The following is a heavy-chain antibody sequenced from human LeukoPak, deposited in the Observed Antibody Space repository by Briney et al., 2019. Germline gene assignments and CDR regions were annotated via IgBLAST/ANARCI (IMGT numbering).Heavy chain of an antibody. CDR2: ISAYNGNT. J-gene: IGHJ5*02. V-gene: IGHV1-18*01. D-gene: IGHD3-22*01. CDR1: GYTFTSYG. Sequence: ASVKVSCKASGYTFTSYGISLVRQAPGQGLEWMGWISAYNGNTNYAQKLQGRVTMTTDTSTSTAYMELRSLRSDDTAVYYCARDGQDYYDSSGYDYRLNWFDPWGQGTLVTISS. CDR3: ARDGQDYYDSSGYDYRLNWFDP.